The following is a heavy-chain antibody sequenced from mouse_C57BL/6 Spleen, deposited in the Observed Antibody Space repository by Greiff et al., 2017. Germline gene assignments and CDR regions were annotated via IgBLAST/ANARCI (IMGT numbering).Heavy chain of an antibody. J-gene: IGHJ2*01. Sequence: QVQLQQPGAELVRPGSSVKLSCKASGYTFTSYWLAWVKQRPGPGLEGIGNIYPSDSETHYNQKFKDKATLTVDKSSSTAYMQLSSLTSEDSAVYYCARGGTTVVAKDYFDYWGQGTTLTVSS. CDR3: ARGGTTVVAKDYFDY. D-gene: IGHD1-1*01. CDR2: IYPSDSET. V-gene: IGHV1-61*01. CDR1: GYTFTSYW.